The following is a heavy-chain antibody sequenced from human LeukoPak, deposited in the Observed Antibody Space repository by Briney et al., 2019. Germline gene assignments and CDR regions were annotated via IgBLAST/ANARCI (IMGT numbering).Heavy chain of an antibody. CDR3: ARSSLGGSFDY. CDR2: IYYSRST. D-gene: IGHD2-15*01. CDR1: GGSISSGGYY. J-gene: IGHJ4*02. Sequence: PSQTLSLTCTVSGGSISSGGYYWSWIRQHPGKGLEWIGYIYYSRSTYYNPSLKSRVTISVDTSKNQFSLKLSSVTAADTAVYYCARSSLGGSFDYWGQGTLVTVSS. V-gene: IGHV4-31*03.